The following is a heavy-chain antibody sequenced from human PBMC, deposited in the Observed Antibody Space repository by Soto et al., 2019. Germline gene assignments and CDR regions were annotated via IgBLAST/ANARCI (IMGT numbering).Heavy chain of an antibody. Sequence: EAQLVESGGGLVKPGGSLRLSCVASGFKFSNEWMSWVRQAPGKGLEWVGRIKSREDGGATSFATAVKGRFRISRDDSKNTLYLQLNHLQTDDTAVYYCTTYIVAEATVYAHCGQGNLVTVSS. D-gene: IGHD1-26*01. V-gene: IGHV3-15*01. CDR2: IKSREDGGAT. CDR3: TTYIVAEATVYAH. CDR1: GFKFSNEW. J-gene: IGHJ4*02.